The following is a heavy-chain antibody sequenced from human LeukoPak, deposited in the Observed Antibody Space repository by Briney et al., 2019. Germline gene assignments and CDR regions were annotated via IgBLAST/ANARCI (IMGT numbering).Heavy chain of an antibody. Sequence: PSETLSLTCTVSGGSISKHYYWGWIRQPPGKGLEWIGEINHSGSTNYNPSLKSRVTISVDTSKNQFSLKLSSVTAADTAVYYCARGAYGDYVFDYWGQGTLVTVSS. J-gene: IGHJ4*02. CDR1: GGSISKHYY. CDR3: ARGAYGDYVFDY. CDR2: INHSGST. D-gene: IGHD4-17*01. V-gene: IGHV4-34*01.